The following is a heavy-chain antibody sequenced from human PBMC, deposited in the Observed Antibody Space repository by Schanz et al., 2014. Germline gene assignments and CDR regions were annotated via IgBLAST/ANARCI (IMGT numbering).Heavy chain of an antibody. J-gene: IGHJ3*01. CDR1: GFTVNTNY. D-gene: IGHD5-12*01. CDR2: RYINSGST. V-gene: IGHV3-53*01. Sequence: EVQLVESGGGLIQPGGSLRLSCAVSGFTVNTNYMSWVRQAPGKGLEWISSRYINSGSTQYADSVKGRFIISRDSSKNTIFLQMNRLRAEDTAVYFCARDGGRDGYNLAFDVWGQGTLVTVSS. CDR3: ARDGGRDGYNLAFDV.